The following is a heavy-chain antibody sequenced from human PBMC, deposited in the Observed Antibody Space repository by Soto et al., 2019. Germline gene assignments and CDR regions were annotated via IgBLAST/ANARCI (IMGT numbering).Heavy chain of an antibody. CDR2: IYYSVST. J-gene: IGHJ5*02. D-gene: IGHD7-27*01. CDR3: ARHGWGQEIPYNWCER. Sequence: PSETLSLTCTVSGGSISSSSYYWGWILQPPGKGLEWIGSIYYSVSTYYNPSLKSRVTISVDTSKNQFSLKLSSVTAADTAVYYCARHGWGQEIPYNWCERWGKGNMVIFSS. V-gene: IGHV4-39*01. CDR1: GGSISSSSYY.